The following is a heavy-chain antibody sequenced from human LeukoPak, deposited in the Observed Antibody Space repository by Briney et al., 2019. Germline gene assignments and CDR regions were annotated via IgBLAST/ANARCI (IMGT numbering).Heavy chain of an antibody. CDR1: GCTFPSYF. J-gene: IGHJ4*02. V-gene: IGHV1-46*01. Sequence: VASVKVSYKASGCTFPSYFMHWVRQAPGQGLEWMGIINPTGGSTTYAQKFQGRVTMTRDTSTSTVYMELSSLRSDDTAVYYCARTAARRFDYWGQGTLVTVSS. CDR2: INPTGGST. D-gene: IGHD6-6*01. CDR3: ARTAARRFDY.